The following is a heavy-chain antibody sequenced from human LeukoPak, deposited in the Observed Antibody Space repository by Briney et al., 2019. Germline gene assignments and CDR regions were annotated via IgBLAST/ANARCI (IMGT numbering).Heavy chain of an antibody. CDR1: GGSISSYY. V-gene: IGHV4-59*01. D-gene: IGHD1-20*01. CDR3: ARRFITGTIDAFDI. Sequence: PSETLSLTCTVSGGSISSYYWSWIRQPPGKGLEWIGYIYYSGSTNYNPSLKSRVTISVDTSKNQFSLKLSSVTAADTAVYYCARRFITGTIDAFDIWGQGTMVTVSS. CDR2: IYYSGST. J-gene: IGHJ3*02.